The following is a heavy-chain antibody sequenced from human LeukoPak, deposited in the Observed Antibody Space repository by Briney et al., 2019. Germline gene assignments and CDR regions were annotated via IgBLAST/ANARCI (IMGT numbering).Heavy chain of an antibody. CDR2: INPHSGGT. CDR1: GYTFIGYY. D-gene: IGHD5-24*01. Sequence: ASVKDSCKASGYTFIGYYMHWVRQAPGQELEGMGWINPHSGGTNSEQNFQGRVTMSRDTSISTVYMELSRLRSDDTALYYCAREGVIGDGYNFFDYWGQGTLVTVSS. V-gene: IGHV1-2*02. CDR3: AREGVIGDGYNFFDY. J-gene: IGHJ4*02.